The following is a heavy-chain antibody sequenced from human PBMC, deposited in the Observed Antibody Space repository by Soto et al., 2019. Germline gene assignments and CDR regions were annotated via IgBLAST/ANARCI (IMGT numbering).Heavy chain of an antibody. D-gene: IGHD3-22*01. CDR3: AKVTGYYDSSGYYPLDAFDI. V-gene: IGHV3-23*01. J-gene: IGHJ3*02. Sequence: PGGSLRLSCAASGFTFSSYAMSWVRQAPGKGLEWVSAISGSGGSTYYADSVKGRFTISRDNSKNTLYLQMNSLRAEETAVYYCAKVTGYYDSSGYYPLDAFDIWGQGTMVTVSS. CDR2: ISGSGGST. CDR1: GFTFSSYA.